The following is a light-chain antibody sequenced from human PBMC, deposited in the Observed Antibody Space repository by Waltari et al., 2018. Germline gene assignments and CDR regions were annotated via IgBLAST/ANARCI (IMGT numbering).Light chain of an antibody. Sequence: DILLTQSPATLSFPPGQRATLSCRASQCVSSYLDWYQQKPGQAPRLLIYDASNRATGIPARFSGSGSGTDFTLTISSLEPEDFAVYYCQQGETFGQGTKVEIK. J-gene: IGKJ1*01. CDR3: QQGET. V-gene: IGKV3-11*01. CDR1: QCVSSY. CDR2: DAS.